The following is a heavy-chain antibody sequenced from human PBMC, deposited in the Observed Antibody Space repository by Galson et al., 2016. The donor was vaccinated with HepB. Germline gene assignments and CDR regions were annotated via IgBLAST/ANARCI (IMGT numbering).Heavy chain of an antibody. V-gene: IGHV3-74*01. CDR3: ASDGGKFDMDV. J-gene: IGHJ6*02. CDR2: ISPIGDVT. CDR1: GFSIRHHW. Sequence: SLRLSCAASGFSIRHHWMHWVRQAPGKGLVLVPRISPIGDVTRYADSVRGRFSIFNDSAKNTVYLQMNSLRAEDTALYYCASDGGKFDMDVWGQGTTVTVSS. D-gene: IGHD4-23*01.